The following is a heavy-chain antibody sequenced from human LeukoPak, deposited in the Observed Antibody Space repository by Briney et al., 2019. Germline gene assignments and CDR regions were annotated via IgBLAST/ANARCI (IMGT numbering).Heavy chain of an antibody. CDR1: GGSFSGYY. V-gene: IGHV4-34*01. CDR3: ARGRRCSSTSCSVPYYYYYMDV. J-gene: IGHJ6*03. CDR2: INHSGST. D-gene: IGHD2-2*01. Sequence: SETLSLTCDVYGGSFSGYYWNWIRQPPGKGLEWIGEINHSGSTNYNPSLKSRVTISVDTSKNQFSLKLSSVTAADTAVYYCARGRRCSSTSCSVPYYYYYMDVWGKGTTVTVSS.